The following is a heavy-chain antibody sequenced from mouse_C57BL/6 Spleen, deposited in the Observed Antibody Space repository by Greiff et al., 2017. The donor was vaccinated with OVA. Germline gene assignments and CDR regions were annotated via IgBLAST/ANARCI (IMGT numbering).Heavy chain of an antibody. V-gene: IGHV2-6-1*01. CDR1: GFSLTSYG. D-gene: IGHD2-5*01. CDR2: IWSDGST. Sequence: VQGVESGPGLVAPSQSLSITCTVSGFSLTSYGVHWVRQPPGKGLEWLVVIWSDGSTTYNSALKSRLSISKDNSKSQVFLKMNSLQTDDTAMYYGARHESNYVGLRDYWGQGTTLTVSS. J-gene: IGHJ2*01. CDR3: ARHESNYVGLRDY.